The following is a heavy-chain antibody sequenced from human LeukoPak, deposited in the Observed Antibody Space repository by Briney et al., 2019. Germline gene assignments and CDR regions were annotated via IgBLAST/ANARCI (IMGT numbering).Heavy chain of an antibody. CDR2: INPNSGGT. CDR1: GYTFTGYY. J-gene: IGHJ4*02. D-gene: IGHD6-13*01. Sequence: GASVKVSCKASGYTFTGYYMHWVRQAPGQGLEWMGWINPNSGGTNYAQKFQGRVTMTRDTSISTAYMELSRLRSDDTAVYYCASGPFSATIAAAGPTGYWGQGTLVTVSS. CDR3: ASGPFSATIAAAGPTGY. V-gene: IGHV1-2*02.